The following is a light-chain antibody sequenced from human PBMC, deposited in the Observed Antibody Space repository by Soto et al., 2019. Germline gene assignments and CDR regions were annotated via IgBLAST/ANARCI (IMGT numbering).Light chain of an antibody. CDR3: QQYGSSPPLT. J-gene: IGKJ4*01. V-gene: IGKV3-20*01. CDR2: GAS. Sequence: EIVLTQSPGTLSLSPGERATLSCRASQSVSSSYLAWYQQIPGQAPRLLIYGASKRATGIPDRFSGSGSGTDFNLTISRMEPEDFAVYYCQQYGSSPPLTFGGGTKVEIK. CDR1: QSVSSSY.